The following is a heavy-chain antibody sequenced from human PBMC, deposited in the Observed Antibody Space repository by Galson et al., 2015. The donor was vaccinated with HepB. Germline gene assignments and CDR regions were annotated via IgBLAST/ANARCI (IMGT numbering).Heavy chain of an antibody. Sequence: SLRLSCAASGFTFSSYAMNWVRQAPGKGLDWVSGISGGGDNTHYADSVKGRFTISRDNSMNTLYLQMNSVRAEDTAVYYCAKVLESLWFGESWGQGTLVTVSS. V-gene: IGHV3-23*01. J-gene: IGHJ4*02. CDR3: AKVLESLWFGES. CDR1: GFTFSSYA. D-gene: IGHD3-10*01. CDR2: ISGGGDNT.